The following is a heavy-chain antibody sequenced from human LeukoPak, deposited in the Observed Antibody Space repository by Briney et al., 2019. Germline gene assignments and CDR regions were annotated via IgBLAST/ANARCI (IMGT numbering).Heavy chain of an antibody. CDR1: GFTFINYG. D-gene: IGHD1-26*01. V-gene: IGHV3-30*18. CDR2: ISFDGSNQ. J-gene: IGHJ4*02. Sequence: PGGSLRLSCAASGFTFINYGMHWVRQAPGKGLEWVALISFDGSNQYYADSVKGRFTISRDNSKNTLFLQMNSLRAEDTAVYYCAKPPEVGATVGYFDYWGQGTLVTVSS. CDR3: AKPPEVGATVGYFDY.